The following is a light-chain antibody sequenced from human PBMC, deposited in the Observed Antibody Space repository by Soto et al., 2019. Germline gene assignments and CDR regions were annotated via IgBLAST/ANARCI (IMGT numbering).Light chain of an antibody. CDR2: EVS. J-gene: IGLJ1*01. Sequence: QSALTQTASVSGSPGQSITISCTGTSSDIGGYKDVSWYQQHPGNAPQVLIFEVSYRPYGISNRFSGSKSGNVASLTISGLQAEDEADYYCCSYRSGTSPYYVFGSGTKVTVL. V-gene: IGLV2-14*03. CDR1: SSDIGGYKD. CDR3: CSYRSGTSPYYV.